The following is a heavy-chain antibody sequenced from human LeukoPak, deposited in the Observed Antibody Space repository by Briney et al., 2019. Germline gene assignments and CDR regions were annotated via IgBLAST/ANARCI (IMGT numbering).Heavy chain of an antibody. CDR3: ARATKRQLLGAFDI. CDR1: GGSITSYY. D-gene: IGHD1-1*01. Sequence: SETLSLTCTVSGGSITSYYWSWIRQPPGKGLEWIGYIYYSGSANYNPSLKSRVTISVDTSKNQFSLKLSSVTAADTAVYYCARATKRQLLGAFDIWGQGTMVTVSS. CDR2: IYYSGSA. V-gene: IGHV4-59*01. J-gene: IGHJ3*02.